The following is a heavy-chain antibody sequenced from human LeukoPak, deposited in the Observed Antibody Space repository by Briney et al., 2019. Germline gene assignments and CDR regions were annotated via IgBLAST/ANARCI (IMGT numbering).Heavy chain of an antibody. CDR2: IYYSGST. D-gene: IGHD3-3*01. CDR3: ARLAKGITIFGVGYYYYYMDV. J-gene: IGHJ6*03. CDR1: GGSISSSSYY. V-gene: IGHV4-39*01. Sequence: SETLSLTCTVSGGSISSSSYYWGWIRQPPGKGLGWIGSIYYSGSTYYNPSLKSRVTISVDTSKNQFSLKLSSVTAADTAVYYCARLAKGITIFGVGYYYYYMDVWGKGTTVTVSS.